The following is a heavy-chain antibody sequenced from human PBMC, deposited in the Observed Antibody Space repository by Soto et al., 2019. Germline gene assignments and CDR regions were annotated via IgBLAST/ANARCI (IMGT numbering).Heavy chain of an antibody. CDR1: GGSISSGGYY. Sequence: QVQLQESGPRLVKPSQTLSLTCTVSGGSISSGGYYWSWIRQRPGKGLEWIGYIYYSGSTYYNPSLKSRVTISVDTSKNQFSLKLSSGTAADTAVYYCARVYCSGGRCYHFDYWGQGTLVTVSS. J-gene: IGHJ4*02. CDR2: IYYSGST. V-gene: IGHV4-31*03. CDR3: ARVYCSGGRCYHFDY. D-gene: IGHD2-15*01.